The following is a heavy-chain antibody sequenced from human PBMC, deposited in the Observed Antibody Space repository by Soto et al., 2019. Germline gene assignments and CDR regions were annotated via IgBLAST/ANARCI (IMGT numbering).Heavy chain of an antibody. D-gene: IGHD3-10*01. CDR3: ARDYYGSGSYYKHFDY. Sequence: SVKVSCKASGGTFSSYAISWVRQAPGQGLEWMGGIIPIFGTANYAQKFQGRVTITADESTRKAYMELGSLRSEDTAVYYCARDYYGSGSYYKHFDYWGQGTLVTVSA. V-gene: IGHV1-69*13. J-gene: IGHJ4*02. CDR1: GGTFSSYA. CDR2: IIPIFGTA.